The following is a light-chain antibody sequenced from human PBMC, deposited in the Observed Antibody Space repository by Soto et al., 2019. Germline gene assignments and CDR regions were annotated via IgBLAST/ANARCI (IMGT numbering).Light chain of an antibody. V-gene: IGLV2-14*01. CDR2: DVS. CDR3: SSYTSSILYV. Sequence: QSVLTQPASVSGSPGQSITISCTGTSSDVGGYNYVSWYQQHPGKAPKLMIYDVSNRPSGVSNRFSGSKSGNTASLTISWLQAEDEADYYCSSYTSSILYVFGTGTKVTVL. CDR1: SSDVGGYNY. J-gene: IGLJ1*01.